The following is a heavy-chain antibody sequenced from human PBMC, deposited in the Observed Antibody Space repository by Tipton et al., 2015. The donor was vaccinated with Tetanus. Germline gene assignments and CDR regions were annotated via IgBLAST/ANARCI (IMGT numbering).Heavy chain of an antibody. CDR1: GYTFTSYD. D-gene: IGHD3-22*01. CDR2: MNPNSGNT. V-gene: IGHV1-8*01. J-gene: IGHJ2*01. Sequence: QLVQSGAEVKKPGASVKVSCKASGYTFTSYDINWVRQATGQGLEWMGWMNPNSGNTSYAQKFQGRVTMTRNTSISTAYMELSSLRSEDTAVYYCARGRSYYDSSGYYEPNWYFDLWGRGTLVTVSS. CDR3: ARGRSYYDSSGYYEPNWYFDL.